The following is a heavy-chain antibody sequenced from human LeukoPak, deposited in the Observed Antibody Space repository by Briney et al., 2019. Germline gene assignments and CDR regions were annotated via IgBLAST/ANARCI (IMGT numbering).Heavy chain of an antibody. V-gene: IGHV1-2*02. J-gene: IGHJ5*02. Sequence: GASVKVSCKASGYTFTGYYMHWVRQAPGQGLEWMGWINPNSGGTNYAQKFQGRVTMTRDTSISTAYMELSRLRSEDTAVYYCARAGGGTAMDEGPFDPWGQGTLVTVSS. D-gene: IGHD5-18*01. CDR1: GYTFTGYY. CDR3: ARAGGGTAMDEGPFDP. CDR2: INPNSGGT.